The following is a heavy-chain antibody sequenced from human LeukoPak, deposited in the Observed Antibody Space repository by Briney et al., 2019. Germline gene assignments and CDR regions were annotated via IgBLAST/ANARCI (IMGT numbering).Heavy chain of an antibody. J-gene: IGHJ4*02. Sequence: GGSLRLSCAASGFTFSNYSMNWVRQAPGKGLEWVSSISSSSSYIYYADSVKGRFTISRDNAKNSLYLQMNSLRAEDTAVYYCARVPGEGYDSSGRYWGQGTLVTVSS. D-gene: IGHD3-22*01. CDR1: GFTFSNYS. CDR2: ISSSSSYI. CDR3: ARVPGEGYDSSGRY. V-gene: IGHV3-21*01.